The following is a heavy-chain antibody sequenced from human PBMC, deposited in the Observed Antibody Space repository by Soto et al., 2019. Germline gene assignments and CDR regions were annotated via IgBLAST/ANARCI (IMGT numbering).Heavy chain of an antibody. V-gene: IGHV4-59*08. D-gene: IGHD4-17*01. Sequence: SETLSLTCTVSGGSISSYYWSWIRQPPGKGLEWIGYIYYSGSTNYNPSLKSRVTISVDTSKNQFSLKLSSVTAADTSVYYCAADVGGYIYGLARHWGPGTLVTVSS. CDR3: AADVGGYIYGLARH. J-gene: IGHJ4*02. CDR2: IYYSGST. CDR1: GGSISSYY.